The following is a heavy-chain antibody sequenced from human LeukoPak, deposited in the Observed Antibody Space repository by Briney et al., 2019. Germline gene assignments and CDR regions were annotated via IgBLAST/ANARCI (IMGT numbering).Heavy chain of an antibody. D-gene: IGHD3-3*01. Sequence: PGGSLRLSCAASGFTFSDYYMSWIRQAPGKGLEWVSYISSSGSTIYYADSVEGRFTISRDNAKNSLYLQMNSLRAEDTAVYYCARDGVTIFGVVTPNFDYWGQGTLVTVSS. J-gene: IGHJ4*02. V-gene: IGHV3-11*01. CDR3: ARDGVTIFGVVTPNFDY. CDR1: GFTFSDYY. CDR2: ISSSGSTI.